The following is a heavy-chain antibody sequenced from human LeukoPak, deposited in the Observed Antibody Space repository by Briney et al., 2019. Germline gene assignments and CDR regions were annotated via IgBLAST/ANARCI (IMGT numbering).Heavy chain of an antibody. Sequence: ASVKVSCKASGYTFTGYYMHWVRQAPGQGLEWMGWISGENDNSRFAQKFRGRLIVTIDTSTTTSYMELRSLKYDDTAIYYCARGVAGTCRSSSCYANWFDPWGQGTLVTVSS. V-gene: IGHV1-18*04. CDR3: ARGVAGTCRSSSCYANWFDP. CDR1: GYTFTGYY. J-gene: IGHJ5*02. D-gene: IGHD2-2*01. CDR2: ISGENDNS.